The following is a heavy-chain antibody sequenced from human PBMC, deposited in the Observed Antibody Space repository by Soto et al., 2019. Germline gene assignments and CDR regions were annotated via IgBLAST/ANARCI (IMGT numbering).Heavy chain of an antibody. CDR3: ARFLSRGRYFDWRTGYFDY. V-gene: IGHV1-18*01. D-gene: IGHD3-9*01. CDR1: GYTFTSYG. CDR2: ISAYNGNT. J-gene: IGHJ4*02. Sequence: QVQLVQSGAEVKKPGASVKVSCKASGYTFTSYGISWVRQAPGQGLEWMGWISAYNGNTNYAQKLQGRVTRTTNTSTSTAYKELRCLRSDDTAVYYCARFLSRGRYFDWRTGYFDYWGQGTLVTVSS.